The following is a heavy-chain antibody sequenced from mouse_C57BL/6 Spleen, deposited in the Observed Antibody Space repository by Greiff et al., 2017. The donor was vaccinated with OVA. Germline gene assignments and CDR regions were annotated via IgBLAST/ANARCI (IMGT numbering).Heavy chain of an antibody. CDR3: ARHEEGAYYSNYVTYRYAMDY. D-gene: IGHD2-5*01. V-gene: IGHV1-62-2*01. CDR2: FYPGSGSI. Sequence: VQLQQSGAELVKPGASVKLSCKASGYTFTEYTIHWVKQRSGQGLEWIGWFYPGSGSIKYNEKFKDKATLTADKSSSTVYMELSRLTSEDSAVYFCARHEEGAYYSNYVTYRYAMDYWGQGTSVTVSS. J-gene: IGHJ4*01. CDR1: GYTFTEYT.